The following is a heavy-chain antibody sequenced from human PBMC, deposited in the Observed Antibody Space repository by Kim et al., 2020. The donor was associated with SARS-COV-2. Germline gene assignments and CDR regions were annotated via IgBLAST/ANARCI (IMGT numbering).Heavy chain of an antibody. CDR1: GFTFSNFW. J-gene: IGHJ4*02. V-gene: IGHV3-7*01. Sequence: GGSLRLSCAASGFTFSNFWMSWVRQAPGKGPEWVANINQDGSEKNYVDSVKGRFTVFRDNAKNSLHLQMNSLRVEDTNVYFCASGRAVDYWGKGAPVTV. CDR2: INQDGSEK. CDR3: ASGRAVDY.